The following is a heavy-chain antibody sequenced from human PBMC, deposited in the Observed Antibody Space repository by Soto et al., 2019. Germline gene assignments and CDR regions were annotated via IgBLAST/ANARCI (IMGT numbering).Heavy chain of an antibody. V-gene: IGHV4-4*02. Sequence: QVQLQESGPGLVKPSGTLSLTCAVSGGSISSSNWWSWVRQSPGKGLEWIGEIYHGGTTNYNPSLKSRVTISVEKSKDQFSLKLTSVTAADTAVYYCARSAGGNSFFEYWGQGTLVTVSS. CDR2: IYHGGTT. CDR1: GGSISSSNW. CDR3: ARSAGGNSFFEY. D-gene: IGHD2-21*02. J-gene: IGHJ4*02.